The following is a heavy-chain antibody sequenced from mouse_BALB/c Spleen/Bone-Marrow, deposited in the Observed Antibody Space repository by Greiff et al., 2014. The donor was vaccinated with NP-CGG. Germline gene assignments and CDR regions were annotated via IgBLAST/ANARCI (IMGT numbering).Heavy chain of an antibody. D-gene: IGHD2-3*01. CDR2: IDPANGNT. J-gene: IGHJ4*01. Sequence: LMESGAELVKPGASVKLSCTASGFNIKDTYMHWVKQRPEQGLEWIGRIDPANGNTKYDPKFQGKATITADTSSNTAYLQLSSLTSEDTAVYYCARWLLNYYAMDYWGQGTSVTVSS. CDR1: GFNIKDTY. V-gene: IGHV14-3*02. CDR3: ARWLLNYYAMDY.